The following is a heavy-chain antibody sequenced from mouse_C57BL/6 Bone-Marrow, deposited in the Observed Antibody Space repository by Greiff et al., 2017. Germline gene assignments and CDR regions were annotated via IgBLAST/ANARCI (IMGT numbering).Heavy chain of an antibody. J-gene: IGHJ3*01. CDR1: GYKFTDYE. D-gene: IGHD1-1*02. Sequence: VQLQQSGAELVRPGASVTLSCTASGYKFTDYEMHWVKQRPVHGLEWIGAIDPETGGTAYNQKFQGKAILTADQSSRTAYMELRCLTSEDSAVYYCTSSWGWAYWGQGTLVTVSA. CDR2: IDPETGGT. V-gene: IGHV1-15*01. CDR3: TSSWGWAY.